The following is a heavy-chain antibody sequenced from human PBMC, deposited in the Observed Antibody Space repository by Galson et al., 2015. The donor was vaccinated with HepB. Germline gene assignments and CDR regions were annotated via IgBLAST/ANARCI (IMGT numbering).Heavy chain of an antibody. D-gene: IGHD1-1*01. CDR1: GFTFSSYW. CDR2: IKQDGSEK. J-gene: IGHJ6*02. Sequence: SLRLSCAASGFTFSSYWMSWVRQAPGKGLEWVANIKQDGSEKYYVDSVKGRFTISRDNAKNSLYLQMNSLRAEDTAVYYCARGDTGVYYYYGMDVWGQGTTVTVSS. V-gene: IGHV3-7*03. CDR3: ARGDTGVYYYYGMDV.